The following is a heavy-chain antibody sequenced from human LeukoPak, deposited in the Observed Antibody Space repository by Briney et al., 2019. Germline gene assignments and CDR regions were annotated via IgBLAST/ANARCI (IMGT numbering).Heavy chain of an antibody. J-gene: IGHJ6*02. CDR1: GFTFSSYA. Sequence: PGGSLRLSCAASGFTFSSYAMSWVRQAPGKGLEWVSAISGSGGSTYYADSVKGRFTISRDNSKNTLYLQMNSLRAEDTAVYYCARDTTYYDILTGYYALSSYGMDVWGQGTTVTVSS. V-gene: IGHV3-23*01. D-gene: IGHD3-9*01. CDR3: ARDTTYYDILTGYYALSSYGMDV. CDR2: ISGSGGST.